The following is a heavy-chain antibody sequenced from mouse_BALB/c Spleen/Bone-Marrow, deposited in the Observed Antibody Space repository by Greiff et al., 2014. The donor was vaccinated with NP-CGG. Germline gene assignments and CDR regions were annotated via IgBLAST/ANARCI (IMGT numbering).Heavy chain of an antibody. Sequence: QVQLQQSGPELVKPGASVRISCKASGYTFTSYYIHWVEQRPGQGLEWIGWIYPGNVNTKYNEKFKGKATLTADKSSSTAYMQLNRLTSEVSAVYFCARGDWDGDYAMDYWGQGTSVTVSS. CDR1: GYTFTSYY. CDR2: IYPGNVNT. CDR3: ARGDWDGDYAMDY. D-gene: IGHD4-1*01. J-gene: IGHJ4*01. V-gene: IGHV1S56*01.